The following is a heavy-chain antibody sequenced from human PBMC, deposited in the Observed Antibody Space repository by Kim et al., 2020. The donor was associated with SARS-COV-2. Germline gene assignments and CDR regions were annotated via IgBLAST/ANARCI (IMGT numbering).Heavy chain of an antibody. Sequence: ASVKVSCKASGYTFTGYYMHWVRQAPGQGLEWMGWINPNSGGTNYAQKFQGRVTMTRDTSISTAYMELSRLRSDDTAVYYCARPGTERSGWLKESGWFDPWGQGTLVTVSS. CDR3: ARPGTERSGWLKESGWFDP. J-gene: IGHJ5*02. CDR1: GYTFTGYY. D-gene: IGHD6-19*01. V-gene: IGHV1-2*02. CDR2: INPNSGGT.